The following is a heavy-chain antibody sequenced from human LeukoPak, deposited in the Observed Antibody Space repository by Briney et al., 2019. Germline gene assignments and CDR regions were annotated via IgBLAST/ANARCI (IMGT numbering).Heavy chain of an antibody. D-gene: IGHD2-2*01. V-gene: IGHV1-69*05. CDR1: GGTFSSYA. Sequence: SVKVSCKASGGTFSSYAISWVPQAPGQGLEWMGRIIPIFGTANYAQKFQGRVTITTDESTSTAYMELSSLRSEDTAVYYCAGQDIVVVPAAFDYWGQGTLVTVSS. CDR2: IIPIFGTA. CDR3: AGQDIVVVPAAFDY. J-gene: IGHJ4*02.